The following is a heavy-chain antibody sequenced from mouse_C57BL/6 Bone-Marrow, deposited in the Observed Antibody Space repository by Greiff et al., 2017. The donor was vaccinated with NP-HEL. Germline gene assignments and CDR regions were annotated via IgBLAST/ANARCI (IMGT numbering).Heavy chain of an antibody. CDR2: IYPRSGNT. CDR1: GYTFTSYG. J-gene: IGHJ1*03. V-gene: IGHV1-81*01. D-gene: IGHD1-1*01. Sequence: LVESGAELARPGASVKLSCKASGYTFTSYGISWVKQRTGQGLEWIGEIYPRSGNTYYNEKFKGKATLTADKSSSTAYMELRSLTSEDSAVYFCARAPFITTVEYFDVWGTGTTVTVSS. CDR3: ARAPFITTVEYFDV.